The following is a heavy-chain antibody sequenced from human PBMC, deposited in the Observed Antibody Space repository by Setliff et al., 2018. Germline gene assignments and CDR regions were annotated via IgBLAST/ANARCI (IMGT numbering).Heavy chain of an antibody. D-gene: IGHD4-17*01. CDR3: ARDFPTVVTPKEYFDL. CDR2: ISAKNGNR. J-gene: IGHJ2*01. CDR1: GYSFTSYG. V-gene: IGHV1-18*01. Sequence: RASVKVSCKASGYSFTSYGISWVRQAPGQGLEWMGWISAKNGNRNYAQKLQGRVTMTTDTSTSTAYMELRSLRSDDTAVYYCARDFPTVVTPKEYFDLWGRGTLVTVSS.